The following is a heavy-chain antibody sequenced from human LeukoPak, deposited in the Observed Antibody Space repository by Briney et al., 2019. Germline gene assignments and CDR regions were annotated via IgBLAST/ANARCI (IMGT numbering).Heavy chain of an antibody. CDR1: GFTFSRYT. D-gene: IGHD1-26*01. V-gene: IGHV3-48*02. CDR2: ISTSGSAM. CDR3: ASSGSYRFDY. J-gene: IGHJ4*02. Sequence: GGPLRLSCAASGFTFSRYTMNWVRQAPGKGLEWVSHISTSGSAMYCADSVKGRFTISRDNAKDSLYLQMNSLRDEDTAVYYCASSGSYRFDYWGQGTLVTVSS.